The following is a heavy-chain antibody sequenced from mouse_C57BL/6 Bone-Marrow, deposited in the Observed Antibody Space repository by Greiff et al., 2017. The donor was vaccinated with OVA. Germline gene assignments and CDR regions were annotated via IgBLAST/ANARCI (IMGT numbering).Heavy chain of an antibody. CDR2: IWRGGST. V-gene: IGHV2-5*01. D-gene: IGHD1-1*01. CDR1: GFSLTSYS. Sequence: QVQLKESGPGLVQPSQSLSITCTVSGFSLTSYSVHWVRQSPGKGLEWLGVIWRGGSTDYNAAFMSRLSITKDNSKSQVFFKMNSLQADDTAIYYCAKKMGYYGSSWDFDVWGTGTTVTVSS. CDR3: AKKMGYYGSSWDFDV. J-gene: IGHJ1*03.